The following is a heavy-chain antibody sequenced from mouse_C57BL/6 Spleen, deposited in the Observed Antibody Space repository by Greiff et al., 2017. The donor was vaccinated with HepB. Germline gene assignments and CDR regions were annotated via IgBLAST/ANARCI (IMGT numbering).Heavy chain of an antibody. J-gene: IGHJ3*01. CDR3: TRSVTGRWFAY. Sequence: VQLQQSGAELVRPGASVTLSCKASGYTFTDYEMHWVKQTPVHGLEWIGAIDPETGGTAYNQKFKGKAILTADKSSSTAYMELRSLTSEDSAVYYCTRSVTGRWFAYWGQGTLVTVSA. V-gene: IGHV1-15*01. D-gene: IGHD2-2*01. CDR2: IDPETGGT. CDR1: GYTFTDYE.